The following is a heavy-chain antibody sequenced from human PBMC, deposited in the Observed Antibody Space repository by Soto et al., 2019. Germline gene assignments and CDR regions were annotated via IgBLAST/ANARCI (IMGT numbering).Heavy chain of an antibody. Sequence: QVPLVQSGAEVKKPGASVRLSCKVSGKSFDNFAVHWVRQTPGQRPEWMGRINVGDDKTKYSEKLQGRVIVSYDTSATTAYMELRALSSEDTAVYYCARAKYDYIWGSYHPFDQWAQGAQVTVAS. V-gene: IGHV1-3*01. D-gene: IGHD3-16*02. CDR3: ARAKYDYIWGSYHPFDQ. CDR1: GKSFDNFA. CDR2: INVGDDKT. J-gene: IGHJ4*02.